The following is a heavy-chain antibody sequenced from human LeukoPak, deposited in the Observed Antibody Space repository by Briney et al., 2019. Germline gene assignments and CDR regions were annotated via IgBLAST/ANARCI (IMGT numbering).Heavy chain of an antibody. D-gene: IGHD1-26*01. J-gene: IGHJ3*02. Sequence: GGSLRLSCAVSGFTVSSNYMSWVRQAPGKGLEWVSVIYSGGTTFYADSVKGRFIIPRDSSKNTLFLQMNSLRAEDTAVYYCARDSSGSLHGAFDIWGRGTMVTVSS. CDR2: IYSGGTT. CDR3: ARDSSGSLHGAFDI. CDR1: GFTVSSNY. V-gene: IGHV3-53*01.